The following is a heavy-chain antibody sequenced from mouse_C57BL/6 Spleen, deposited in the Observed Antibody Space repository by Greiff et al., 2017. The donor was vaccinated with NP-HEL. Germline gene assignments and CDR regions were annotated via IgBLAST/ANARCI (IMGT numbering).Heavy chain of an antibody. CDR2: ISSGGSYT. Sequence: EVQLQESGGDLVKPEGSLKLSCAASGFTFSSYGMSWVRQTPDKRLEWVATISSGGSYTYYPDSVKGRFTISRDNAKNTLYLQMSSLKSEDTAMYYCARQGDYYGSSYWYFDVWGTGTTVTVSS. J-gene: IGHJ1*03. CDR1: GFTFSSYG. CDR3: ARQGDYYGSSYWYFDV. D-gene: IGHD1-1*01. V-gene: IGHV5-6*01.